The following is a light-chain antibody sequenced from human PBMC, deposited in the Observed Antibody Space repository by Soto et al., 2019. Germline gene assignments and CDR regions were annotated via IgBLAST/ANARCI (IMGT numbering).Light chain of an antibody. CDR2: DVS. Sequence: QSALTQPPSVSGSPGQAVTLSCSGTSSDVGSYNRVSWYQQPPGTAPKLMLYDVSNRPSGVSDRFSGSKSGNTASLTISGLQAEDEADYYCSSFTSSSTYVFGTGTKLTVL. J-gene: IGLJ1*01. CDR3: SSFTSSSTYV. V-gene: IGLV2-18*02. CDR1: SSDVGSYNR.